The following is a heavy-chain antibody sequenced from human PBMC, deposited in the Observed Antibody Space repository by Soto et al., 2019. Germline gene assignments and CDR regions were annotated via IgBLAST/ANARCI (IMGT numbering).Heavy chain of an antibody. V-gene: IGHV3-7*01. Sequence: GGSLRLSCAASGFTFSSYWMSWVRQAPGKGLEWVANIKQDGSEKYYVDSVKGRFTISRDNAKNSLYLQMNSLRAEDTAVYYCARAGDWLLSENWFDPWGQGTLGTVSS. CDR2: IKQDGSEK. D-gene: IGHD3-9*01. CDR3: ARAGDWLLSENWFDP. CDR1: GFTFSSYW. J-gene: IGHJ5*02.